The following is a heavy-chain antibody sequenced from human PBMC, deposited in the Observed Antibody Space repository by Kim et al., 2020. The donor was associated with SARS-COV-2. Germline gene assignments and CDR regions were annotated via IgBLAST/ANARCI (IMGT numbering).Heavy chain of an antibody. Sequence: TQYHPSLKSRITVSVDKSNNQFSLHLHSVTAADTAVYYCARHRIGRSWFDPWGQGILVTVSS. J-gene: IGHJ5*02. D-gene: IGHD3-10*01. V-gene: IGHV4-39*01. CDR2: T. CDR3: ARHRIGRSWFDP.